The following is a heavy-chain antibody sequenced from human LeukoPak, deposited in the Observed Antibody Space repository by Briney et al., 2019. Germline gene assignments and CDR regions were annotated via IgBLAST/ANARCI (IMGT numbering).Heavy chain of an antibody. CDR2: IYPGDSDT. CDR1: GYSFTSYW. D-gene: IGHD3-22*01. Sequence: GESLKISCTTSGYSFTSYWIAWVRQMPGKGLEWMGIIYPGDSDTRYSPSFQGQVTISADKSISTAYLQWSSLKASDTAMYYCARRDYYDSSGYFDYWGQGTLVTVSS. J-gene: IGHJ4*02. CDR3: ARRDYYDSSGYFDY. V-gene: IGHV5-51*01.